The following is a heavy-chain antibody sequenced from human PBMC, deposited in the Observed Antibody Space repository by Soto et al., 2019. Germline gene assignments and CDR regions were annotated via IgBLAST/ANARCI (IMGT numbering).Heavy chain of an antibody. CDR2: IYYSGST. D-gene: IGHD3-10*01. V-gene: IGHV4-30-4*01. Sequence: PSETLSLTCTVSGGSISSGDYYWSWIRQPPGKGLEWIGYIYYSGSTYYNPSLKSQVTIAVDTSKNQFSLKLDSVTATDTAAYYLACDPYGSGRNYYWGEGTLVTVAS. CDR1: GGSISSGDYY. CDR3: ACDPYGSGRNYY. J-gene: IGHJ4*02.